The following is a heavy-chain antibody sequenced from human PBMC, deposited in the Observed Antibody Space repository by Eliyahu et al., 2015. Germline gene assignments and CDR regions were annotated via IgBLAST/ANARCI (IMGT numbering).Heavy chain of an antibody. CDR3: ARAYCTSGRRAREGFGLDV. CDR2: IDPKGGDT. Sequence: QVQLVQSGPXVREPGASVKVSCKASGDRFIXXXXNWVRQAPGQRLEWVAWIDPKGGDTNYAQXFQGRLTVTRDTXIRTVYMXLSGLKSDDTAVYYCARAYCTSGRRAREGFGLDVWGQGTTVTVSS. CDR1: GDRFIXXX. J-gene: IGHJ6*02. D-gene: IGHD2-8*01. V-gene: IGHV1-2*02.